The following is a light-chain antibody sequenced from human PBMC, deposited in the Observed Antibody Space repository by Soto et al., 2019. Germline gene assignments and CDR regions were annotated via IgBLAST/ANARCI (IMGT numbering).Light chain of an antibody. Sequence: QSALTRPASVSGSPGQSITISCTGSSSDVGGYDYVSWYQQHPGKPPKLMIYDVSNRPSGVSDRFSGSKSGNTASLTISGLQAEDEADYYCSSYTSSSTSCVFGTGTKLTVL. CDR2: DVS. J-gene: IGLJ1*01. CDR3: SSYTSSSTSCV. CDR1: SSDVGGYDY. V-gene: IGLV2-14*01.